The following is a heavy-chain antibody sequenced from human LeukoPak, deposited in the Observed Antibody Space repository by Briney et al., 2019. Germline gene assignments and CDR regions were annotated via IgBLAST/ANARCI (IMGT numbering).Heavy chain of an antibody. CDR3: ATRAYGDSPYYYYYMDV. CDR1: GYTFTGYY. Sequence: ASVKVSCKASGYTFTGYYMHWVRQAPGQGLEWMGWINPNSGGTNYAQKFQGRVTMTRDTSISTAYMELSRLRSDDTAVYYCATRAYGDSPYYYYYMDVWGKGTTVTVSS. CDR2: INPNSGGT. V-gene: IGHV1-2*02. D-gene: IGHD4-17*01. J-gene: IGHJ6*03.